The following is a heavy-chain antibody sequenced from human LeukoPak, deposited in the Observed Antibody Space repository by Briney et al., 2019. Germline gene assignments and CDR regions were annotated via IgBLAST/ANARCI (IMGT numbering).Heavy chain of an antibody. CDR3: ARSEGSGSYFDY. Sequence: SETLSLTCTVSGGSISRYCWSWIRQPPGKGLEWIGYIYYSGSTKYNPSLKSRVTISVDTSKNQFSLKLSSVTAADTAVYYCARSEGSGSYFDYWGQGTLVTVSS. CDR1: GGSISRYC. CDR2: IYYSGST. J-gene: IGHJ4*02. V-gene: IGHV4-59*01. D-gene: IGHD3-10*01.